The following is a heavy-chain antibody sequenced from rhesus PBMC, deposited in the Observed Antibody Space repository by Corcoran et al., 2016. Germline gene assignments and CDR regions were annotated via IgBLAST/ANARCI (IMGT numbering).Heavy chain of an antibody. CDR3: ARSSGSWNRFDV. J-gene: IGHJ5-1*01. CDR1: GYTFTDYY. Sequence: QVQLVQSGAEVKRPGASVKVSCKASGYTFTDYYIQWVRRAPGKGLEWMGRITPKTGGTDYAQKFQDRVTMTRDTSTSTAYMELSSLRSEDTAVYYCARSSGSWNRFDVWGPGVLVTVSS. V-gene: IGHV1-138*01. CDR2: ITPKTGGT. D-gene: IGHD6-25*01.